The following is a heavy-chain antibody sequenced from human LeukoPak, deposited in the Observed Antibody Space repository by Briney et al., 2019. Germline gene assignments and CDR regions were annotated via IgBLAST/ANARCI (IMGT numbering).Heavy chain of an antibody. CDR1: GFTFTSYG. CDR3: ARDGAFDI. CDR2: ISYDGSNK. V-gene: IGHV3-30*19. J-gene: IGHJ3*02. Sequence: GRSLRLSCAASGFTFTSYGMHWVRQAPGKGLEWVAVISYDGSNKYYADSVKGRFTISRDNSKNTLYLQMNSLRAEDTAVYYCARDGAFDIWGQGTMVTVSS.